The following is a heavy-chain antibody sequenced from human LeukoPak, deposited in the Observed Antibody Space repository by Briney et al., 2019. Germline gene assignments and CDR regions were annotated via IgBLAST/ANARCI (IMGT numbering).Heavy chain of an antibody. D-gene: IGHD4-11*01. Sequence: PGGSLRLSCAASGFTFSNYWMSWVRQAPGKGLEWVANIKQDGSEKYYVDSVKGRFTISRDNSKNTLYLQMNSLRAEDTAVYYCAKEHKATVLSYYYYMDVWGKGTTVTVSS. J-gene: IGHJ6*03. CDR3: AKEHKATVLSYYYYMDV. CDR2: IKQDGSEK. CDR1: GFTFSNYW. V-gene: IGHV3-7*03.